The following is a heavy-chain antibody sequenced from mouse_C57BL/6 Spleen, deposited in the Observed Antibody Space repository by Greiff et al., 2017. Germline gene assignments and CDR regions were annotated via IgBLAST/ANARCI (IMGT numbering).Heavy chain of an antibody. CDR3: ARSTTVDAMDY. Sequence: QVQLQQPGAELVKPGASVKMSCKASGYTFTSYWITWVKPRPGQGLEWIGDIYPGSGSTNYNEKFKSKATLTVDTSSSTAYMQLSSLTSEDSAVYYCARSTTVDAMDYWGQGTSVTVSS. CDR2: IYPGSGST. J-gene: IGHJ4*01. V-gene: IGHV1-55*01. D-gene: IGHD1-1*01. CDR1: GYTFTSYW.